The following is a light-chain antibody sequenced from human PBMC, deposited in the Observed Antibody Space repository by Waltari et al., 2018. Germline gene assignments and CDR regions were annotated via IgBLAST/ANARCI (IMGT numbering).Light chain of an antibody. CDR2: NNT. J-gene: IGLJ3*02. CDR1: RSNREHNL. Sequence: SVLTQPPSASVTPGQGVPISCFGSRSNREHNLVSWDLQVPGTAPKLFIYNNTQRPSGVPERFSGSKSGTSASLAISWLQSEDEAEYSCAAWDDSLEGWVFGGGTRLTVL. V-gene: IGLV1-44*01. CDR3: AAWDDSLEGWV.